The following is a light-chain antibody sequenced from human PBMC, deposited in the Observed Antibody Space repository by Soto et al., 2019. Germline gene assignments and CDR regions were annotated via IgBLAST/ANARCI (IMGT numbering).Light chain of an antibody. Sequence: EIVMTQSPATLSVSPGERATLSCRASQSVSSNLAWYQQKPGQTPKLLIYVAFTRATGIPARFSGSGSGTVFTLTISSLQSEDFAVYYCQQYNVWPLTFGGGTKVEFK. V-gene: IGKV3-15*01. CDR3: QQYNVWPLT. CDR2: VAF. J-gene: IGKJ4*01. CDR1: QSVSSN.